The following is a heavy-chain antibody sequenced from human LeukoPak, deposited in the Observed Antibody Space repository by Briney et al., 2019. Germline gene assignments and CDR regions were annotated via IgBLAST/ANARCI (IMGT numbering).Heavy chain of an antibody. V-gene: IGHV3-11*01. CDR1: GFSLSDYY. Sequence: GGSLRLSCVVSGFSLSDYYMNWIRQPPGKGLEWVSSIFPSGGEIHYADSVRGRFTISRDNSKSTLSLQMNSLRAEDTAIYYCATYRQVLLPFESWGQGTLVTVSS. J-gene: IGHJ4*02. CDR3: ATYRQVLLPFES. CDR2: IFPSGGEI. D-gene: IGHD2-8*02.